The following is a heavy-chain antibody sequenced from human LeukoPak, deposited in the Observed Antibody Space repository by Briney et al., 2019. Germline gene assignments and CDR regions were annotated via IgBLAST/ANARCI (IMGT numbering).Heavy chain of an antibody. D-gene: IGHD1-7*01. CDR2: IWYDGSNK. V-gene: IGHV3-33*01. CDR1: GFTFSSYG. Sequence: GGSLRLSCAASGFTFSSYGMHWVRQAPGKGLEWVAVIWYDGSNKYYADSVKGRFTISRDNSKNTLYLQMNSLRAEDTAVYYCAREVNWNYDNWFDSWGQGTLVTVSS. J-gene: IGHJ5*01. CDR3: AREVNWNYDNWFDS.